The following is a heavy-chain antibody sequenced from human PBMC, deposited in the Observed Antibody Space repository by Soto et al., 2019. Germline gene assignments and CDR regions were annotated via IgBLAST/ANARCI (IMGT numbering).Heavy chain of an antibody. J-gene: IGHJ4*02. D-gene: IGHD1-26*01. V-gene: IGHV3-30-3*01. CDR2: ISFDGSNK. CDR1: GFTFISYT. CDR3: ARSGGSYFGPFDY. Sequence: GGSLRLSCGASGFTFISYTMHWVRQTPGKGLEWVAVISFDGSNKFYADSVKGRFTISRDNSKNTLYLQMNSLRTEDTAVFYCARSGGSYFGPFDYWGQGTLVTVSS.